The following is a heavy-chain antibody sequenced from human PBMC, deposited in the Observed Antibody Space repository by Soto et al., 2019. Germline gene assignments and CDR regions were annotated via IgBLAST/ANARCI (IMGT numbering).Heavy chain of an antibody. V-gene: IGHV4-59*01. CDR2: IYYSGST. J-gene: IGHJ4*02. CDR1: GVSINSNY. D-gene: IGHD2-2*01. CDR3: ASTSSGLLYYFDS. Sequence: PSETLSLTCTVSGVSINSNYWSWIRQPPGRGLEWIGYIYYSGSTTYNPSLKSRVTISVDRSKNQFSLRLSSVTAADTAVYFCASTSSGLLYYFDSWGQGTRVTVSS.